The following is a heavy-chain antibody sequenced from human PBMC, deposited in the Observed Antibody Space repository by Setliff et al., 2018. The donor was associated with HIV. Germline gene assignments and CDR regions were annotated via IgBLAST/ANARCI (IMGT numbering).Heavy chain of an antibody. CDR3: AKQGYSDSLYAFDV. J-gene: IGHJ3*01. CDR2: IHPNTGST. Sequence: ASVKVSCKTSGYTFTAYYIYWVRQDPGHGLELMGRIHPNTGSTNYLQEFQGRVTITRDTSMSTVYMALTGLTSDDTAVYDCAKQGYSDSLYAFDVWGQGTMVTVSS. V-gene: IGHV1-2*06. D-gene: IGHD1-26*01. CDR1: GYTFTAYY.